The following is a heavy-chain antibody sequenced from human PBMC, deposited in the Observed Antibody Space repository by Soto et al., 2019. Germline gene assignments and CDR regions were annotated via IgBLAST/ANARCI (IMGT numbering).Heavy chain of an antibody. CDR2: IHWNDDK. D-gene: IGHD3-22*01. CDR1: GFSLSVYGVR. V-gene: IGHV2-5*01. J-gene: IGHJ5*02. CDR3: AHTKDSSGFLTS. Sequence: SGPTLVNPTQTLTLTCSFSGFSLSVYGVRVVWFRQPPGETLEWLALIHWNDDKRYSPYLKSRLTITKDTSKNQVVLTLTNLDPLDTGTYFCAHTKDSSGFLTSWGQGILVTVSS.